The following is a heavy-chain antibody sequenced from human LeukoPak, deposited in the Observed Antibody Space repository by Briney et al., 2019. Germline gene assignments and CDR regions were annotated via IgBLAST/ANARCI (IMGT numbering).Heavy chain of an antibody. CDR1: GFIFSSYG. V-gene: IGHV3-30*03. J-gene: IGHJ3*02. CDR2: ISHDGSHQ. Sequence: GGSLRLSCAASGFIFSSYGIHWVRQAPGKGLQWVAVISHDGSHQYYADSVKGRFTISRDNSKNMLYLQMNSLRAEDTAVYYCASGDTSAFDIWGQGTMVTVPS. D-gene: IGHD2-2*01. CDR3: ASGDTSAFDI.